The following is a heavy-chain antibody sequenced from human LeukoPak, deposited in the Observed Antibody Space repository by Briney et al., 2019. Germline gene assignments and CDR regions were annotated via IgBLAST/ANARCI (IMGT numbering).Heavy chain of an antibody. CDR3: ARGGIAARPADFDY. CDR2: ISSSSSYI. V-gene: IGHV3-21*01. CDR1: GFTFSSYS. Sequence: GGSLRLSCAASGFTFSSYSMNWVRQAPGKGLEWVSSISSSSSYIYYADSVKGRFTISRDNAKNSLYLQMNSLRAEDTAVYYCARGGIAARPADFDYRGQGTLVTVSS. D-gene: IGHD6-6*01. J-gene: IGHJ4*02.